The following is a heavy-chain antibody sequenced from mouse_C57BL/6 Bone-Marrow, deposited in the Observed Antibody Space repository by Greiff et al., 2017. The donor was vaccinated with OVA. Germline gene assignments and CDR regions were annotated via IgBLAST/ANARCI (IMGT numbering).Heavy chain of an antibody. CDR3: ARDDGYYKGYYFDY. Sequence: EVQRVESGGGLVKPGGSLKLSCAASGFTFSSYAMSWVRQTPEKRLEWVATISDGGSYTYYPDNVKGRFTISRDNAKNNLYLQMSHLKSEDTAMYYCARDDGYYKGYYFDYWGQGTTLTVSS. V-gene: IGHV5-4*01. D-gene: IGHD2-3*01. J-gene: IGHJ2*01. CDR1: GFTFSSYA. CDR2: ISDGGSYT.